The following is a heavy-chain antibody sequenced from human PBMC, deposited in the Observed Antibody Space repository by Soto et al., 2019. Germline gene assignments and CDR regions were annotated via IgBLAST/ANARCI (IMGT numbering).Heavy chain of an antibody. J-gene: IGHJ6*02. Sequence: ASVKVSCKASGGTFSSYAISWVRQAPGQGLEWMGGIIPIFGTANYAQKFQGRVTITADESTSTAYMELSSLRSEDTAVYYCARDRDHYYGSVPYGMDVWGQGTTVTVSS. CDR3: ARDRDHYYGSVPYGMDV. CDR1: GGTFSSYA. CDR2: IIPIFGTA. V-gene: IGHV1-69*13. D-gene: IGHD3-10*01.